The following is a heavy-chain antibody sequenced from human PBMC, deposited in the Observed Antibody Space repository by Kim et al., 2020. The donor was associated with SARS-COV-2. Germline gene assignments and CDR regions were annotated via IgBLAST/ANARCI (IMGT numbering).Heavy chain of an antibody. CDR1: GFTFSSYW. Sequence: GGSLRLSCAASGFTFSSYWMTWVRQAPGKGLEWVANIKQDGNQKYYVDSVKGRFTISRDNAKNSLYLQMNSLRAEDTAVYYCARDGDLYSSGKAAFGIWGQGTMVAVSS. J-gene: IGHJ3*02. CDR3: ARDGDLYSSGKAAFGI. CDR2: IKQDGNQK. D-gene: IGHD6-19*01. V-gene: IGHV3-7*01.